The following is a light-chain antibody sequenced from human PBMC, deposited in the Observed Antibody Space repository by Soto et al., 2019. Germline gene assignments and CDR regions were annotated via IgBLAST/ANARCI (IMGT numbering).Light chain of an antibody. J-gene: IGLJ2*01. CDR2: SNN. CDR3: STWDDSLNGVV. V-gene: IGLV1-44*01. Sequence: QSVLTQPPSASGTPGQRVTISCSGSSSNIGGNTVNWYQQLPGSAPRLLMYSNNQRPSGVPDRFSGSKSGTSAPLAISGLQSEDEADYYCSTWDDSLNGVVFGGGTKLT. CDR1: SSNIGGNT.